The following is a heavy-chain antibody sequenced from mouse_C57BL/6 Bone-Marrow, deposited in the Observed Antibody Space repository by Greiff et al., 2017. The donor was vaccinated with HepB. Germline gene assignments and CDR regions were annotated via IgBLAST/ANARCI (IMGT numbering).Heavy chain of an antibody. V-gene: IGHV1-26*01. J-gene: IGHJ3*01. CDR1: GYTFTDYY. CDR3: ARMLRLHAY. CDR2: INPNNGGT. D-gene: IGHD3-2*02. Sequence: DVKLQQSGPELVKPGASVKISCKASGYTFTDYYMNWVKQSHGKSLEWIGDINPNNGGTSYNQKFKGKATLTVDKSSSTAYMELRSLTSEDSAVYYCARMLRLHAYWGQGTLVTVSA.